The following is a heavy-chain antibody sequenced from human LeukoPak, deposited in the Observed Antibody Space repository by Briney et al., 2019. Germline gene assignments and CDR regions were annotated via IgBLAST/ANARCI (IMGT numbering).Heavy chain of an antibody. CDR2: IYHSGST. J-gene: IGHJ4*02. Sequence: SETLSLTCTVSGGSISSTYSYWGWIRQRPGQGLEWIGTIYHSGSTYYNPSLKSRLTISVDTSRNQFSLKLSSVTAADTAVYYCARHKDSMITLGGEKAFDYWGQGTLVPVSS. D-gene: IGHD3-16*01. CDR1: GGSISSTYSY. V-gene: IGHV4-39*01. CDR3: ARHKDSMITLGGEKAFDY.